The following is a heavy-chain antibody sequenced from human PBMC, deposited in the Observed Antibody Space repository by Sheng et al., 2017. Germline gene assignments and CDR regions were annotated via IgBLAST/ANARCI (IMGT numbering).Heavy chain of an antibody. CDR2: IYYSGST. CDR1: GGSISSSSYY. V-gene: IGHV4-39*07. D-gene: IGHD5-12*01. Sequence: QLQLQESGPGLVKPSETLSLTCTVSGGSISSSSYYWGWIRQPPGKGLEWIGSIYYSGSTYYNPSLKSRVTISVDTSKNQFSLKLSSVTAADTAVYYCARSIVATWYYFDYWGQGTLVTVSS. CDR3: ARSIVATWYYFDY. J-gene: IGHJ4*02.